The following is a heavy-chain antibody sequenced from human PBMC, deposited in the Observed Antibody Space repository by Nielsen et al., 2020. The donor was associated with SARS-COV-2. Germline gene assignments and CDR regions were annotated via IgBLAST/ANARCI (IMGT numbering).Heavy chain of an antibody. CDR2: IKSKTDGGTT. D-gene: IGHD5-12*01. CDR3: AKDTGSGYEGYFDY. V-gene: IGHV3-15*01. Sequence: WIRQPPGKGLEWVGRIKSKTDGGTTDYAAPVKGRFTISRDNSKNTLYLQMNSLRAEDTAVYYCAKDTGSGYEGYFDYWGQGTLVTVSS. J-gene: IGHJ4*02.